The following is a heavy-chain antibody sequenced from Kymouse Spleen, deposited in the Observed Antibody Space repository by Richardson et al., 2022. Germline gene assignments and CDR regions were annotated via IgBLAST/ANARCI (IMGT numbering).Heavy chain of an antibody. D-gene: IGHD3-9*01. CDR3: ARLYYDILTGYYAPFDY. V-gene: IGHV3-7*01. CDR1: GFTFSSYW. CDR2: IKQDGSEK. Sequence: EVQLVESGGGLVQPGGSLRLSCAASGFTFSSYWMSWVRQAPGKGLEWVANIKQDGSEKYYVDSVKGRFTISRDNAKNSLYLQMNSLRAEDTAVYYCARLYYDILTGYYAPFDYWGQGTLVTVSS. J-gene: IGHJ4*02.